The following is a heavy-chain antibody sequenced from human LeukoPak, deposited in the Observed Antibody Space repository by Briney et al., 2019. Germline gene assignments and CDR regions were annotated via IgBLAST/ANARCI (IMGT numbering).Heavy chain of an antibody. V-gene: IGHV1-8*01. CDR1: GYTFTSYD. J-gene: IGHJ3*02. Sequence: GASVKVSCKASGYTFTSYDINWVRQATGQGLEWMGWMNPNSGNTGYAQKFQGRVTMTRNTSISTAYMELSSLRSEDTAEYYCARGSMIVVVITSPSDAFDIWGQGTMVTVSS. D-gene: IGHD3-22*01. CDR3: ARGSMIVVVITSPSDAFDI. CDR2: MNPNSGNT.